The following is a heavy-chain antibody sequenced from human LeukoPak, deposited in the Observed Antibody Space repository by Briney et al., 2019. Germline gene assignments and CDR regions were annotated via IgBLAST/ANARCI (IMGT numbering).Heavy chain of an antibody. J-gene: IGHJ4*02. CDR2: ISGSGGST. Sequence: GGCLRLSCAASGFTFSSYAMSWVRQAPGKGLEWVSAISGSGGSTYYADSVRGRFTISRDNAKNSLYLQMNSLRAEDTAVYYCARGRRGSEYYYGSGVDAQFDYWGQGTLVTVSS. V-gene: IGHV3-23*01. CDR3: ARGRRGSEYYYGSGVDAQFDY. CDR1: GFTFSSYA. D-gene: IGHD3-10*01.